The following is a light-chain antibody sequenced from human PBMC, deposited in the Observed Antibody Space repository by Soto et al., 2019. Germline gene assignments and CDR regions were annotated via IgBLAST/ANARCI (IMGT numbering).Light chain of an antibody. CDR3: QQYNSYSTT. V-gene: IGKV3-15*01. CDR2: GAS. Sequence: EIVMTQSPATLSVSPGERATLSCRASQSVSSNLAWYQQKPGQAPRLLIYGASTRATGIPARFSGSGSGTEFTLTISSLQPDDFATYYCQQYNSYSTTFGQGTKVDI. J-gene: IGKJ1*01. CDR1: QSVSSN.